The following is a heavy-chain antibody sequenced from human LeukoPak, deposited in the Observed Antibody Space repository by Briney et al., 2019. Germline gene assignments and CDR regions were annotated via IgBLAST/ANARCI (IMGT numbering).Heavy chain of an antibody. J-gene: IGHJ4*02. CDR1: GFTFSSYA. D-gene: IGHD2-15*01. Sequence: GGSLRLSCAASGFTFSSYAMSWVRQAPGKGLEWVSAISGSGGSTHYADSVKGRFTISRDNSKNTLYLQMNSLRAEDTAVYYCAKGYCSGGSCYAVFDYWGQGTLVTVSS. V-gene: IGHV3-23*01. CDR2: ISGSGGST. CDR3: AKGYCSGGSCYAVFDY.